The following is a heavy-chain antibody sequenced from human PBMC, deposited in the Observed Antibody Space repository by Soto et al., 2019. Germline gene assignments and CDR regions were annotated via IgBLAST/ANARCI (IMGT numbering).Heavy chain of an antibody. J-gene: IGHJ3*02. Sequence: EASVKVSCKASGYTFTGYYMHWVRQAPGQGLEWMGWINPNSGGTNYAQKFQGWVTMTRDTSISTAYMELSRLRSDDTAVYYCARGVERYYYDSSGLDAFDIWGQGTMVTVSS. D-gene: IGHD3-22*01. CDR3: ARGVERYYYDSSGLDAFDI. CDR1: GYTFTGYY. V-gene: IGHV1-2*04. CDR2: INPNSGGT.